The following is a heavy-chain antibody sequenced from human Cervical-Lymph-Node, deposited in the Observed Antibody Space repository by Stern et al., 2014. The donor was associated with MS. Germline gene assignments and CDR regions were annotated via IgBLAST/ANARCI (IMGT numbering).Heavy chain of an antibody. J-gene: IGHJ4*02. Sequence: QVQLVQSGAEVKKPGASVKVSCKASGYTFTAYYIHWLRQAPGQGLEWMGRINPISGGTDYAQNFQGRVTLTSDTSVTTAYMELSTMTSDDTAVYYCARQPSGGEAHLWGQGTLVTVSS. CDR3: ARQPSGGEAHL. CDR2: INPISGGT. CDR1: GYTFTAYY. V-gene: IGHV1-2*06. D-gene: IGHD2-21*01.